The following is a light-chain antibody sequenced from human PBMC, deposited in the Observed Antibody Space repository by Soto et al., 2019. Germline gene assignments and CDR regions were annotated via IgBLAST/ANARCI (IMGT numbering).Light chain of an antibody. CDR1: QGISTY. CDR3: QQRYSSPLS. J-gene: IGKJ4*01. CDR2: AAS. V-gene: IGKV1-9*01. Sequence: DIQLTQSPSFLSASVGDRVTITCRASQGISTYLAWYQQSPGKAPTLLIYAASTLQSGVPSRFSDSGSGTEFTRTLRSLQPEDFATYCCQQRYSSPLSFGGGTKVQIK.